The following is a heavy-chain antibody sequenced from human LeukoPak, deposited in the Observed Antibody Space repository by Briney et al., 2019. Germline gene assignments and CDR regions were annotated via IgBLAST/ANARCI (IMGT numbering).Heavy chain of an antibody. Sequence: GASVKVSCKASGYTFTSYDINWVRQATGQGLEWMGWINTNTGNPTYAQGFTGRFVFSLDTSVSTAYLQISSLKAEDTAVYYCARELAAAGFDPWGQGTLVTVSS. D-gene: IGHD6-13*01. V-gene: IGHV7-4-1*02. CDR1: GYTFTSYD. J-gene: IGHJ5*02. CDR3: ARELAAAGFDP. CDR2: INTNTGNP.